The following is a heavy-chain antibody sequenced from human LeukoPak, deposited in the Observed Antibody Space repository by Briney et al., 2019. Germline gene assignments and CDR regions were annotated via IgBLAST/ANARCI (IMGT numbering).Heavy chain of an antibody. D-gene: IGHD6-6*01. V-gene: IGHV3-23*01. J-gene: IGHJ4*02. CDR2: ISGSGDST. CDR3: AKDGYTSSLIHPGATEFDF. Sequence: GGSLRLSCAASKFTFSSYAMRWVRQAPGKGLEWGSAISGSGDSTYYADSVKGRFTISRDNSKNTFYLQMNSLRAEDTAVYYCAKDGYTSSLIHPGATEFDFWGQGTLVTVSS. CDR1: KFTFSSYA.